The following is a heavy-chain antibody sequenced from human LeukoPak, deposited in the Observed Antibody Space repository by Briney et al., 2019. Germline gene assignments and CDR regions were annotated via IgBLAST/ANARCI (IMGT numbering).Heavy chain of an antibody. CDR2: INPSGGST. CDR3: ARDVIAAGATAPGGDY. V-gene: IGHV1-46*01. Sequence: ASVKVSCKASGYTFTSYYMHWVRQAPGQGLEWMGIINPSGGSTSYAQKFQGRVTMTRDTSTSTVYMELSSLRSEDTAVYYCARDVIAAGATAPGGDYWGQGTLVTVSS. D-gene: IGHD6-13*01. CDR1: GYTFTSYY. J-gene: IGHJ4*02.